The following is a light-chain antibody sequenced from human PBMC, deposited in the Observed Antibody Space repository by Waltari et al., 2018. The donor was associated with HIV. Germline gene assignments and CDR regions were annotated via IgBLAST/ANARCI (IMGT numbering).Light chain of an antibody. CDR1: SSDLGGYNY. J-gene: IGLJ2*01. Sequence: QSTLTQPPSASGSPGQSATISCTGTSSDLGGYNYVSRYQQHPGKAPTLIITEVTKRPSGVPDRFSGSKSGNTASLTVSGLQADDEALYYCSSFAPTNKFYVLFGGGTTLTVL. CDR3: SSFAPTNKFYVL. V-gene: IGLV2-8*01. CDR2: EVT.